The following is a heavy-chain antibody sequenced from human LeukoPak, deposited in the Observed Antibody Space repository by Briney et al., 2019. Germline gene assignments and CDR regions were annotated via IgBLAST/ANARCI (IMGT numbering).Heavy chain of an antibody. CDR1: GYTFTSYY. J-gene: IGHJ3*02. CDR2: INPNSGGT. CDR3: AAMDIVATIEDAFDI. D-gene: IGHD5-12*01. V-gene: IGHV1-2*02. Sequence: ASVKVSCKASGYTFTSYYMHWVRQAPGQGLEWMGWINPNSGGTNYAQKFQERVTITRDMSTSTAYMELSSLRSEDTAVYYCAAMDIVATIEDAFDIWGQGTMVTVSS.